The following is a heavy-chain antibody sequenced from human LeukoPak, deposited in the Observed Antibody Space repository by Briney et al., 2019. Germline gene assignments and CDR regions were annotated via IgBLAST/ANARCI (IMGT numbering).Heavy chain of an antibody. CDR2: IIPIFGTA. D-gene: IGHD1-26*01. Sequence: SVKVSCKASGGTFSNYAISWVRQAPGQGLEWMGGIIPIFGTANYAQKFRGRVTITADKSTRTAYMELSSLRSEDTAVYYCTRESDSGSYFDYWGQGTLVTVSS. CDR1: GGTFSNYA. J-gene: IGHJ4*02. CDR3: TRESDSGSYFDY. V-gene: IGHV1-69*06.